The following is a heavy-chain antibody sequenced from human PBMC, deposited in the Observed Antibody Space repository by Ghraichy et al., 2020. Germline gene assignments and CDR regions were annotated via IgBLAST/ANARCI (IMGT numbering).Heavy chain of an antibody. CDR1: GFTFSRYA. V-gene: IGHV3-30-3*01. D-gene: IGHD3-16*01. Sequence: LSLTCAASGFTFSRYAIHWVRQAPGKGLEWVAVIIYDGSRKNYADSVKGRFTISRDNSKNVVYLQMNSLITEDTAIYYCAKDWGARAYFDFWGQGTPVTVSS. J-gene: IGHJ4*02. CDR3: AKDWGARAYFDF. CDR2: IIYDGSRK.